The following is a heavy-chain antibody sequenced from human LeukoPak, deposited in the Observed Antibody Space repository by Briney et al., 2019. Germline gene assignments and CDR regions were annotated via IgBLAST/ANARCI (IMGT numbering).Heavy chain of an antibody. CDR1: GGTFSKYT. V-gene: IGHV1-69*01. CDR3: ARVRVGSWYYFDY. CDR2: ITPLFGTA. J-gene: IGHJ4*02. D-gene: IGHD6-13*01. Sequence: GSSVKVSCKASGGTFSKYTISWVRQRPGQGLEWMGGITPLFGTANYAQKFQGRVTITADESASTAYMELSSLRSEDTAVYYCARVRVGSWYYFDYWGQGTLVTVSS.